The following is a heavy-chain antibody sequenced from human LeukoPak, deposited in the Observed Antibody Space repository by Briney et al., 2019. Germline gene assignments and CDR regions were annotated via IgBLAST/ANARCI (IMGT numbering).Heavy chain of an antibody. Sequence: GGSLRLSCVAAGFTFSNYVMSWVRQAPGKGLEWVSSISGSGGTTYYGDSVKGRFSISRDNSRNTLYLQMNSMRAEDTAAYYCAKDRVSTMTTNYFDYWGQGTLVTVSS. J-gene: IGHJ4*02. CDR2: ISGSGGTT. CDR3: AKDRVSTMTTNYFDY. D-gene: IGHD5/OR15-5a*01. V-gene: IGHV3-23*01. CDR1: GFTFSNYV.